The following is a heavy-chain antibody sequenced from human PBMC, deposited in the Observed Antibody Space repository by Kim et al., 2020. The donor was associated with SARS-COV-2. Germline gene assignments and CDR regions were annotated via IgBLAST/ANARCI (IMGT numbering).Heavy chain of an antibody. D-gene: IGHD4-17*01. V-gene: IGHV3-64D*09. Sequence: ADSVKGRFTISRDNSNNTLYLQMGSLRAEDTAVYYCVKAVGYGDYANWFDPWGQGTLVTVSS. J-gene: IGHJ5*02. CDR3: VKAVGYGDYANWFDP.